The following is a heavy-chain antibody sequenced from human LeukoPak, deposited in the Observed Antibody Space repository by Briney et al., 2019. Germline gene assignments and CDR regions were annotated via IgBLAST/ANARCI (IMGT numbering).Heavy chain of an antibody. CDR2: ISSSSSYI. CDR3: ARLQLGGDY. J-gene: IGHJ4*02. Sequence: GGSLRLPCAASGFTFSSYSMNWVRQAPGKGLEWVSSISSSSSYIYYADSVKGRFTISRDNAKNSLYLQMNSLRAEDTAEYYCARLQLGGDYWGQGTLVTVSS. V-gene: IGHV3-21*01. D-gene: IGHD5-18*01. CDR1: GFTFSSYS.